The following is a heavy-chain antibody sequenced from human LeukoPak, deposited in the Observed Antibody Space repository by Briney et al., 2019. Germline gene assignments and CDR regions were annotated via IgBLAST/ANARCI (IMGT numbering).Heavy chain of an antibody. D-gene: IGHD3-10*01. J-gene: IGHJ6*02. CDR3: ARAIRGVMIVYYYYCLDV. CDR2: INHGGST. Sequence: SETLSLTCAVYGGSFSGYYWSWIRQPPGKGLEWIGEINHGGSTNYNPSLKSRVTISVDTSKKQFSLKLSSVTAADTAVYYCARAIRGVMIVYYYYCLDVWGQGTTVTVSS. V-gene: IGHV4-34*01. CDR1: GGSFSGYY.